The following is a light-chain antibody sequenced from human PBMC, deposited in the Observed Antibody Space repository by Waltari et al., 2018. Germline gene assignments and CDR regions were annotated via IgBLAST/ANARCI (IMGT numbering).Light chain of an antibody. CDR3: CSYAGSTTSSVV. CDR2: AVT. CDR1: SSAAGGDSL. Sequence: QSAMTQPASVSGSPGQSITISCTGSSSAAGGDSLVSPDQQHPGKAPKLMIYAVTKRPSGVSHRFSGSKSGNTASLTISGLQTEDEADYYCCSYAGSTTSSVVFGTGTKVIVL. V-gene: IGLV2-23*02. J-gene: IGLJ1*01.